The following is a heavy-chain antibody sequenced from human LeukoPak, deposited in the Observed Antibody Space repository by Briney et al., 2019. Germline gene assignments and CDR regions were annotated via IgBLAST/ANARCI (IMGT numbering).Heavy chain of an antibody. D-gene: IGHD3-16*01. V-gene: IGHV1-58*01. CDR3: AADLSNPRMGASYLDS. CDR2: IIVGSGAT. J-gene: IGHJ4*02. Sequence: SVKVSCKASGFTSTNFAVQWVRQARGQRLEWIGWIIVGSGATKCAQDFQERVTITRDLPTSTLYMELRSLTSEDTAVYYCAADLSNPRMGASYLDSWGQGTLVTVSS. CDR1: GFTSTNFA.